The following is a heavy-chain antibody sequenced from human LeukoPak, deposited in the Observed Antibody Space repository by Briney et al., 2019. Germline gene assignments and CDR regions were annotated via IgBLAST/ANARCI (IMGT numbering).Heavy chain of an antibody. J-gene: IGHJ5*02. V-gene: IGHV4-59*08. CDR2: IHYSGIT. CDR1: GGSSSNYY. Sequence: SETLSLTCTASGGSSSNYYWNWIRQPPGKGLEWIGYIHYSGITNYNPSLKSRVTMSVDTSNNQFSLKLSSVTAADTAVYYCAAAYYNWFDPWGQGTLVTVSS. D-gene: IGHD6-13*01. CDR3: AAAYYNWFDP.